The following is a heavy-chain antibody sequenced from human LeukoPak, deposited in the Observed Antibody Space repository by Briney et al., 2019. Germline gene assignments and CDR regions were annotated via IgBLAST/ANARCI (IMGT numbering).Heavy chain of an antibody. CDR1: GGTFSSYA. J-gene: IGHJ5*02. CDR3: ARVVPGLDYYDSSGYYGRWFDP. CDR2: IIPIFGTA. Sequence: ASVKVSCKASGGTFSSYAISWVRQAPGQGLEWMGGIIPIFGTANYAQKFQGRVTITTDESTSTAYMELRSLRSDDTAVYYCARVVPGLDYYDSSGYYGRWFDPWGQGTLVTVSS. D-gene: IGHD3-22*01. V-gene: IGHV1-69*05.